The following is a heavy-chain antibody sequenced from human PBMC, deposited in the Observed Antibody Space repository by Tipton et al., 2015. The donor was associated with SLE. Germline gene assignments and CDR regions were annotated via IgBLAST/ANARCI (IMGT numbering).Heavy chain of an antibody. D-gene: IGHD5-12*01. J-gene: IGHJ4*02. CDR1: GGSIGSSSYY. CDR3: ARVSRGYSGYERAGFFDY. CDR2: THYSGST. V-gene: IGHV4-39*07. Sequence: TLSLTCTVSGGSIGSSSYYWGWIRQPPGKGLEWIGTTHYSGSTFYNPSLKSRVTISVDMSKNQFSVKLTSVTAADTAVYHCARVSRGYSGYERAGFFDYWGQGALVTVSS.